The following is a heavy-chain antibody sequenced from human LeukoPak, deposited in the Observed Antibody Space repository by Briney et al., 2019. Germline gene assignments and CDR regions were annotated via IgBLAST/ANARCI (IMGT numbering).Heavy chain of an antibody. D-gene: IGHD2/OR15-2a*01. CDR3: ARRIDY. V-gene: IGHV4-4*07. J-gene: IGHJ4*02. CDR1: GGSMNNYY. CDR2: IYSSGST. Sequence: SETLSLTCTVSGGSMNNYYWNWIRQPAGKGLEWIGHIYSSGSTNYNPSLKSRVTMSIDTSKNQFFLKLGSVIAADTAVYYCARRIDYWGQGTLVTVSS.